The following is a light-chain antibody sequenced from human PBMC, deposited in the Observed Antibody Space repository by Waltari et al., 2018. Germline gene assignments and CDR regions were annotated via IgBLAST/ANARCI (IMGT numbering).Light chain of an antibody. CDR3: QQYGSSVMYT. CDR1: QSLSRSR. CDR2: AAS. J-gene: IGKJ2*01. Sequence: EVVLTQSPGTLPLSPGERATLSCRASQSLSRSRLAWYQQKPGQAPRPLMYAASNRSAIRPYRCSGSGAVTDFSLTISRVETEEFAVYYCQQYGSSVMYTFGQGTKLEIQ. V-gene: IGKV3-20*01.